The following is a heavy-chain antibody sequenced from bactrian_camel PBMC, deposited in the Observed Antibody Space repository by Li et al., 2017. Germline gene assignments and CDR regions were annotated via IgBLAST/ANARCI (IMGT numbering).Heavy chain of an antibody. V-gene: IGHV3S68*01. Sequence: HVQLVESGGASVEAGGSLKVSCIVSGDTTTSACMGWFRQVPGKEREGVASIGRDGTPSYADYAKGRFAISKFKNTLYLQMNSLQPEDTAVYYCAAEFRHGGDCKSFISKFGYWGQGTQVTVS. CDR3: AAEFRHGGDCKSFISKFGY. CDR1: GDTTTSAC. D-gene: IGHD1*01. J-gene: IGHJ4*01. CDR2: IGRDGTP.